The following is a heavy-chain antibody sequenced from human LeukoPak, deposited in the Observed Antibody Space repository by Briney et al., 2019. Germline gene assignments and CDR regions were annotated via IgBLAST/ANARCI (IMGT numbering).Heavy chain of an antibody. CDR3: ARGSRDTDAFDI. V-gene: IGHV4-34*01. J-gene: IGHJ3*02. CDR2: INHSGST. Sequence: SETLSLTCAVYGGSFSGYHWSWIRQPPGKGLEWIGEINHSGSTNYNPSLKSRVTISVDTSKNQFSLKLSSVTAADTAVYYCARGSRDTDAFDIWGQGTMVTVSS. D-gene: IGHD2-21*01. CDR1: GGSFSGYH.